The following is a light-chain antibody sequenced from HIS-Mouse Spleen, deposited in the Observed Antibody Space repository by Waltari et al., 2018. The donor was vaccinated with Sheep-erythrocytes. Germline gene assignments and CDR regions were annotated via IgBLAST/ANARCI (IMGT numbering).Light chain of an antibody. CDR1: SSDVGGYNY. Sequence: QSALTQPASVPGSPGQSITISCTGTSSDVGGYNYVSWYQQHPGKAPKLMIYEVSNGPSGVSSRFSGSKSGKTASLTSSGLQAEDEADYYCSSYASSSTQVFGGGTKLTVL. V-gene: IGLV2-14*01. CDR3: SSYASSSTQV. CDR2: EVS. J-gene: IGLJ2*01.